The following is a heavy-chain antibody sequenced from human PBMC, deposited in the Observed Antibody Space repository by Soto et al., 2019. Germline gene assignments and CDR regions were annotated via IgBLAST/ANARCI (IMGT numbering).Heavy chain of an antibody. D-gene: IGHD6-19*01. CDR2: IIPIFNTA. Sequence: SVKVSCKVSGGTFSTYAISWLRQAPGQGLEWMGGIIPIFNTAKYAQKFQGRVTITADKSTNTVHMELSSLRSEDTAVYYCARQTVSSGWHYGNWFDPWGQGTLVTVSS. J-gene: IGHJ5*02. V-gene: IGHV1-69*06. CDR1: GGTFSTYA. CDR3: ARQTVSSGWHYGNWFDP.